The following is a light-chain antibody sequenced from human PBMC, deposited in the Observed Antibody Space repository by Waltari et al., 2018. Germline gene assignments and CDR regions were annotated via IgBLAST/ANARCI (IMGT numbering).Light chain of an antibody. J-gene: IGLJ3*02. CDR2: VNTEGSH. Sequence: QLVLTQSPSASASLGASVKLACTLSSGHSNNVIAWLQQLPEKGPQYLLKVNTEGSHNRGDDVPERFSGSSSGAERYLTISSLQSEDEADYFCQTGGHGTWVFGGGTKLTVL. CDR1: SGHSNNV. V-gene: IGLV4-69*01. CDR3: QTGGHGTWV.